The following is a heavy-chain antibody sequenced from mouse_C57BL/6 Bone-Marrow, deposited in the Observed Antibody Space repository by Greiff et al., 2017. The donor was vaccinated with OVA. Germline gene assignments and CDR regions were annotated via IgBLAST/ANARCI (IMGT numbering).Heavy chain of an antibody. CDR1: GYTFTDYY. CDR2: INPNNGGT. CDR3: ARPNPYYYDSSRYFDV. J-gene: IGHJ1*03. Sequence: EVQLQQSGPELVKPGASVKISCKASGYTFTDYYMNWVKQSHGKSLEWIGDINPNNGGTSYNQKFKGKATLTVDKSSSTAYMELSSLTSEDSAVYYGARPNPYYYDSSRYFDVWGTGTTVTVSS. D-gene: IGHD1-1*01. V-gene: IGHV1-26*01.